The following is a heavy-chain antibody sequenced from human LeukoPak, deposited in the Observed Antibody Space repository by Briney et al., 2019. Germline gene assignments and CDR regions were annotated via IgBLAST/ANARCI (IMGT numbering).Heavy chain of an antibody. CDR1: GFTFSSYW. Sequence: GGSLRLSCAASGFTFSSYWIRWVRQAPGKGLEWVANIKQDGSEKYYVDSVKGRFTISRDNAKNSLYLQMNSLRAEDTAVYYCARDSSPFTRTLLKVWGQGTLVTVSS. J-gene: IGHJ4*02. CDR3: ARDSSPFTRTLLKV. CDR2: IKQDGSEK. D-gene: IGHD2-15*01. V-gene: IGHV3-7*01.